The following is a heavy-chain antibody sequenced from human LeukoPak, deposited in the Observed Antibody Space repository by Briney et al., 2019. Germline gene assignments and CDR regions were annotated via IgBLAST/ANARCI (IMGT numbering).Heavy chain of an antibody. J-gene: IGHJ4*02. Sequence: GGSLRLSCAASGFTFRSYGMHWVRQAPGKGLEWVALITYDDFYKYYGDSVKGRFTISRDNSKNTLYLQMNSLRVEDTAVYYCAKDRISMVRSSDIDNSGQGTLVTVSS. CDR1: GFTFRSYG. V-gene: IGHV3-30*18. CDR3: AKDRISMVRSSDIDN. D-gene: IGHD3-10*01. CDR2: ITYDDFYK.